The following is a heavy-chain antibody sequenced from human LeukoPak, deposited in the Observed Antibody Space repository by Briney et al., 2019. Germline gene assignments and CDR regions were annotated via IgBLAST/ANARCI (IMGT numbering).Heavy chain of an antibody. CDR3: AKELVGATGYFDS. V-gene: IGHV3-23*01. J-gene: IGHJ4*02. Sequence: GGSLRLSCAASGFSFSSYAMNWVRQAPGGGRQWVASIGPTGTTYYARSVEGQFSISRDISKRTLYLEMNSLRAEDTAVYYCAKELVGATGYFDSWGQGTLVTVSS. CDR1: GFSFSSYA. CDR2: IGPTGTT. D-gene: IGHD1-26*01.